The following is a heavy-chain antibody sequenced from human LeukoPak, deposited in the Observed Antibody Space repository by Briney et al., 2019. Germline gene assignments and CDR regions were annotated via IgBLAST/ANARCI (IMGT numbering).Heavy chain of an antibody. D-gene: IGHD3-22*01. CDR3: AKRGVVIRVILVGFHKEAYYFDF. V-gene: IGHV3-23*01. J-gene: IGHJ4*02. Sequence: PGGSLRLSCAASGITLSNYGMSWVRQAPGKGLEWVAGISDSGGRTNYADGVKGRFTISRDNPKNTLYLQMNSLRAEDTAVYFCAKRGVVIRVILVGFHKEAYYFDFWGQGALVTVSS. CDR1: GITLSNYG. CDR2: ISDSGGRT.